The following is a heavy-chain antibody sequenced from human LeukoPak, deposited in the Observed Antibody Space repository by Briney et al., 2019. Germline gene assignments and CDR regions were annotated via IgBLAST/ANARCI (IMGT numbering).Heavy chain of an antibody. J-gene: IGHJ5*02. CDR3: ARDTAMVTYWFDL. CDR1: GYTFTGYY. CDR2: INPNSGGT. V-gene: IGHV1-2*02. D-gene: IGHD5-18*01. Sequence: GAAVKDSCKASGYTFTGYYMHWVRQAPGQWLEWMGWINPNSGGTNYAQKFQGRVTMTRDTSISTAYMELSRLRSDDTAVYYCARDTAMVTYWFDLWGQGTLVTVSS.